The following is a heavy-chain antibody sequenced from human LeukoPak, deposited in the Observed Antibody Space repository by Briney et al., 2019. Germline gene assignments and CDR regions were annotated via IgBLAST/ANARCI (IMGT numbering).Heavy chain of an antibody. J-gene: IGHJ4*02. V-gene: IGHV1-18*01. CDR1: GYTFTSYG. Sequence: ASVKVSCKASGYTFTSYGISWVRQAPGQGLEWMGWISAYNGNTNYAQKLQGRVTMTTDTSTSTACMELRSLRSDDTAVYYCARTVAAAGWYDYWGQGTLVTVSS. D-gene: IGHD6-13*01. CDR2: ISAYNGNT. CDR3: ARTVAAAGWYDY.